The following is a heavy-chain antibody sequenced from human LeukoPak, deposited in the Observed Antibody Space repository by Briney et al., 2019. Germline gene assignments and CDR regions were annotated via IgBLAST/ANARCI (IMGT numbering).Heavy chain of an antibody. CDR2: IYTSGST. D-gene: IGHD1-26*01. Sequence: SETLSLTCTVSGGSISSYYWSWIRQPPGKGLEWIGYIYTSGSTNYNPSLKSRVTISVDTSKNQFSLKLSSVTAADTAVYYCARHSSLDGSYRTFDYWGQGTLVTVSS. V-gene: IGHV4-4*09. CDR3: ARHSSLDGSYRTFDY. CDR1: GGSISSYY. J-gene: IGHJ4*02.